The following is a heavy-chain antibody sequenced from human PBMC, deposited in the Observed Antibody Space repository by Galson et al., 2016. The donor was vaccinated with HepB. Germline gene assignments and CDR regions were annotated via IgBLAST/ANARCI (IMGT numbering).Heavy chain of an antibody. D-gene: IGHD4-17*01. CDR2: INQEGNEK. CDR3: ARSDDYVFDY. Sequence: SLRLSCAASGLTFSTSWMTWVRQAPGKGLDWVANINQEGNEKYYMDAAKGRFTVSRDNAKNSLYLQMNSLRAEDTAVYYCARSDDYVFDYWGQGALVTVSS. J-gene: IGHJ4*02. CDR1: GLTFSTSW. V-gene: IGHV3-7*01.